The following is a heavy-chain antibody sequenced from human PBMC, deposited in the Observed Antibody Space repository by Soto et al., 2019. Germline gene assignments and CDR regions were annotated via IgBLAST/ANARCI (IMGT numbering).Heavy chain of an antibody. CDR2: IIPIFGTA. Sequence: GASVKVSCKASGGTFSSYAISWVRQAPGQGLEWMGGIIPIFGTANYAQKFQGRVTITADESTSTAYMELSSLRSEDTAVYYCARALVQMATSANRFDPWGQGTLVTVYS. CDR3: ARALVQMATSANRFDP. D-gene: IGHD5-12*01. V-gene: IGHV1-69*13. CDR1: GGTFSSYA. J-gene: IGHJ5*02.